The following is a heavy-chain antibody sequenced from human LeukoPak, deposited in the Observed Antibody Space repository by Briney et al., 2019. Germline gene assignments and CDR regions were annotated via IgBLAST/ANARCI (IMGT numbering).Heavy chain of an antibody. CDR2: INHSGST. V-gene: IGHV4-34*01. CDR1: GGSFSGYY. Sequence: SETLSLTCAVYGGSFSGYYWSWIRQPPGKGLEWIGEINHSGSTNYNPSLKSRVTISVDTSKNQFSLKLSSVTAADTAVYYCARWYDYGGYVWYFDLWSRGTLVTVSS. CDR3: ARWYDYGGYVWYFDL. D-gene: IGHD4-17*01. J-gene: IGHJ2*01.